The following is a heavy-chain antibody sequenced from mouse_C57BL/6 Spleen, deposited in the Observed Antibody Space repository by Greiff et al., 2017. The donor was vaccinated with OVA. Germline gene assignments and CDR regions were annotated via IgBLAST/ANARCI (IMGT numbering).Heavy chain of an antibody. D-gene: IGHD2-1*01. V-gene: IGHV1-15*01. J-gene: IGHJ2*01. Sequence: VKLVESGAELVRPGASVTLSCKASGYTFTDYEMHWVKQTPVHGLEWIGAIDPETGGTAYNQKFKGKAILTADKSSSTAYMELRSLTSEDSAVYYCTRSYYGLCDYWGQGTTLTVSS. CDR1: GYTFTDYE. CDR2: IDPETGGT. CDR3: TRSYYGLCDY.